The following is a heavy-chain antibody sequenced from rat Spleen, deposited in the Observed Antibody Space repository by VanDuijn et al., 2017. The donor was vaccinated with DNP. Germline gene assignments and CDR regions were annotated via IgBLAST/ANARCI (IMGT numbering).Heavy chain of an antibody. V-gene: IGHV5S10*01. CDR2: ISPSGSRP. J-gene: IGHJ4*01. CDR3: ARHRGAHYYAMDA. CDR1: GFTFSDYH. Sequence: EVQLVESGGGLVQPGRSLKLSCAASGFTFSDYHMAWVRQTPKKGLEWVAAISPSGSRPYSPDSVRGRISISRDNAKNSLYLQMDSLRSEETATYYCARHRGAHYYAMDAWGQGTSVTVSS.